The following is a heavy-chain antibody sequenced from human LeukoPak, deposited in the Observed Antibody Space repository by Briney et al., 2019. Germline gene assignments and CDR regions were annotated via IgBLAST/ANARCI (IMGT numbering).Heavy chain of an antibody. CDR1: GFTFDDYA. CDR3: ARDRGRGRVGTAMVPWFDY. J-gene: IGHJ4*02. Sequence: GRSLRLSCAASGFTFDDYAMHWVRQAPGKGLEWVSGISWNSGSIGYADSVKGRFTISRDNAKNSLYLQMNSLRAEDTAVYYCARDRGRGRVGTAMVPWFDYWGQGTLVTVSS. CDR2: ISWNSGSI. D-gene: IGHD5-18*01. V-gene: IGHV3-9*01.